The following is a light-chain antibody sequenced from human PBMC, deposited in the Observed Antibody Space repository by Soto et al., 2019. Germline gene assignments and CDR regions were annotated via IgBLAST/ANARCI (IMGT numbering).Light chain of an antibody. Sequence: QSVLTQPASVSGSPGQSITISCTGTSTDIGAYNYVSWYQPHSGKAPKLLIYEVTNRPSGVSNRFSGSKSGNTASLTISGLQAEDEANYYCNSYTTLSNRGFGTGTKVTVL. CDR3: NSYTTLSNRG. CDR1: STDIGAYNY. CDR2: EVT. V-gene: IGLV2-14*01. J-gene: IGLJ1*01.